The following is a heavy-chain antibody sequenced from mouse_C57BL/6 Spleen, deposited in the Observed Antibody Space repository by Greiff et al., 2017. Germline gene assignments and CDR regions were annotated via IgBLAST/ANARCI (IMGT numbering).Heavy chain of an antibody. J-gene: IGHJ2*01. V-gene: IGHV1-82*01. CDR3: ALSTMIPYFDY. Sequence: VQLVESGPELVKPGASVKISCKASGYAFSSSWMNWVKQRPGKGLEWIGRIYPGDGDTNYNGKFKGKATLTADKSSSTAYMQLSSLTSEDSAVYFCALSTMIPYFDYWGQGTTLTVSS. D-gene: IGHD2-4*01. CDR2: IYPGDGDT. CDR1: GYAFSSSW.